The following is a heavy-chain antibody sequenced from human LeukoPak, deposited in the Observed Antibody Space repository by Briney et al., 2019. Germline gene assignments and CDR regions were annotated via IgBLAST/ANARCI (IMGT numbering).Heavy chain of an antibody. J-gene: IGHJ3*02. V-gene: IGHV3-33*01. CDR2: IWYDGSNK. Sequence: GGSLRLSCAASGFTFSSYGMHWVRQAPGKGLEWVAVIWYDGSNKYYADSVKGRFTISRDNSKNTLYLQMNSLRAEDTAVYYCATSWYSSSWAFDIWGQGTMVTVSS. D-gene: IGHD6-6*01. CDR1: GFTFSSYG. CDR3: ATSWYSSSWAFDI.